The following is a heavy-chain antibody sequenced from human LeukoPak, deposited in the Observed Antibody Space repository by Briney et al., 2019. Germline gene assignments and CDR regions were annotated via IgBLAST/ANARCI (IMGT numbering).Heavy chain of an antibody. Sequence: GGSLRLSCGASGFNVSSNYMSWVRQAPGKGVEWVSVIYSGGSTYYADSVKGRFNISRDNDKNTLYLQMNSLRAEDTAVYYCARDHSGSYFWYFDLWGRGTLVTVSS. D-gene: IGHD1-26*01. V-gene: IGHV3-53*01. CDR3: ARDHSGSYFWYFDL. CDR1: GFNVSSNY. J-gene: IGHJ2*01. CDR2: IYSGGST.